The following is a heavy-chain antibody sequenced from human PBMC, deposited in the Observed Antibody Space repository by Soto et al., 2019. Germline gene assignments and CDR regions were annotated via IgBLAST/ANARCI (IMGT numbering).Heavy chain of an antibody. D-gene: IGHD5-18*01. CDR3: AGASDSTWYNWLDP. CDR2: IIPPFGTT. CDR1: GGNFSSNG. V-gene: IGHV1-69*01. Sequence: QVQLVQSGAEVKKPGSSVKVSCKAPGGNFSSNGIRWVRQAPGQGLEFMGGIIPPFGTTNYAHKFRGIVTITADESTGTAYMALSSLRSDDTAVYYCAGASDSTWYNWLDPWGQGSLVTFSS. J-gene: IGHJ5*02.